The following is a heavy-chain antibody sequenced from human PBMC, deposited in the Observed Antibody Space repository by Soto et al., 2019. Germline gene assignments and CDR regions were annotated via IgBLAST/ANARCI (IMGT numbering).Heavy chain of an antibody. CDR3: ARGGGGATKGPAGEDDAFDI. V-gene: IGHV1-18*01. J-gene: IGHJ3*02. CDR1: GYTFTSYG. CDR2: ISAYNGNT. Sequence: ASVKVSCKASGYTFTSYGISWVRQAPGQGLEWMGWISAYNGNTNYAQKLQGRVTMTTDTSTSTAYMELRSLRSDDTAVYYCARGGGGATKGPAGEDDAFDIWGQGTMVTVSS. D-gene: IGHD1-26*01.